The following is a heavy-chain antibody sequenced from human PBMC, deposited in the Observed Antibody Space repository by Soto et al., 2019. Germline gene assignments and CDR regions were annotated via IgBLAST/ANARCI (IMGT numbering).Heavy chain of an antibody. Sequence: PSETLSLTCTVSGGSISSSSYYWGWIRQPPGKGLEWIGSIYYTGTTNYNPSLKSRVTMSVDKPKNQFSLNLTSVTAADTAVYYCARVISSRDEYFDYWGQGTVVTVS. V-gene: IGHV4-39*07. J-gene: IGHJ4*02. CDR2: IYYTGTT. D-gene: IGHD2-2*01. CDR1: GGSISSSSYY. CDR3: ARVISSRDEYFDY.